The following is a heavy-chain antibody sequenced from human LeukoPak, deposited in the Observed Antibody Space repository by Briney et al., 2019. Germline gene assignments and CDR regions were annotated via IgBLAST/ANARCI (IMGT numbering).Heavy chain of an antibody. D-gene: IGHD2-2*01. V-gene: IGHV3-53*01. CDR2: IYSGGST. Sequence: PGGSLRLSCAASGFTFSSYAMSWVRQAPGKGLEWVSVIYSGGSTYYADSVKGRFTISRDNSKNTLYLQMNSLRAEDTAVYYCASTHLGYCSSASCQNDYWGQGTLVTVSS. CDR1: GFTFSSYA. CDR3: ASTHLGYCSSASCQNDY. J-gene: IGHJ4*02.